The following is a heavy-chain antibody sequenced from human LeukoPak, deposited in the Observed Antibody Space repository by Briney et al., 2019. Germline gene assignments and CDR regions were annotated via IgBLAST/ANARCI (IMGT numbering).Heavy chain of an antibody. CDR1: GFTFSSYA. V-gene: IGHV3-23*01. CDR2: ISGSGGST. J-gene: IGHJ5*02. CDR3: AKDGVQGRDSSGYYLYYPDNWFDP. Sequence: PGGSLRLSCAASGFTFSSYAMSWVRQAPGKGLEWVSAISGSGGSTYYADSVKGRFTISRDNSKNTLYLQMNSLRAEDTAVYYCAKDGVQGRDSSGYYLYYPDNWFDPWGQGTPVTVSS. D-gene: IGHD3-22*01.